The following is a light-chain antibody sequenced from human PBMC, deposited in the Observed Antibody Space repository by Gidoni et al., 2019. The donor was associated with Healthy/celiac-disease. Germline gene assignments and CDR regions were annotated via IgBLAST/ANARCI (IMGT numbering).Light chain of an antibody. J-gene: IGLJ3*02. CDR2: KVS. Sequence: QSALTQPPSASGSPGQSVTISCTGTSSDVGGYNYVSWYQQHPGKAPKLMIYKVSKRPSGVPDRFSGSKSGNTASLTVSGLQAEDEADYYCSSYAGSNWVFGGGTKLTVL. V-gene: IGLV2-8*01. CDR1: SSDVGGYNY. CDR3: SSYAGSNWV.